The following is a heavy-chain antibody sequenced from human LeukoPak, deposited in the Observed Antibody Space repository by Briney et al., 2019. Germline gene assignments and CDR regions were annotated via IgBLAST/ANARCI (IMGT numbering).Heavy chain of an antibody. CDR3: ASQSYYGSGSYRLEAFDI. CDR2: TRNKCNSYIT. Sequence: GGSLRLSCAASGITFSDHYMDWVRQAPGKGLEWVGRTRNKCNSYITEYAASVRGRFTISRDDSKNSLYLQMNSLKTEDTAVYYCASQSYYGSGSYRLEAFDIWGQGTMVTVPS. CDR1: GITFSDHY. J-gene: IGHJ3*02. D-gene: IGHD3-10*01. V-gene: IGHV3-72*01.